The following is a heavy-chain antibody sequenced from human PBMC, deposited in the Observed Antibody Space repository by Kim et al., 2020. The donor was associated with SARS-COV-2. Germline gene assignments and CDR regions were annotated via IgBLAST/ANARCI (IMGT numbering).Heavy chain of an antibody. Sequence: SRVTISVDTSKNQFSLKLSSVTAADTAVYYCARGRQIAAAVLYYYYGMDVWGQGTTVTVSS. V-gene: IGHV4-34*01. D-gene: IGHD6-13*01. CDR3: ARGRQIAAAVLYYYYGMDV. J-gene: IGHJ6*02.